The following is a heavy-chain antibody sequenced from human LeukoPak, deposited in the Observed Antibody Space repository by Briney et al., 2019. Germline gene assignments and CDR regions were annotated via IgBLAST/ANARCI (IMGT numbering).Heavy chain of an antibody. CDR3: ARHRVVGTTRGRGFDS. Sequence: SETLSLTCTVPGGSISSSNSYWGWIRQPPGKGLEWIGGVYNGGGTSYNPSLKSRVIISKDTSKDQVSLRLSSVTVADTAVYYCARHRVVGTTRGRGFDSWGQGTLVIVSS. CDR1: GGSISSSNSY. J-gene: IGHJ5*01. CDR2: VYNGGGT. V-gene: IGHV4-39*01. D-gene: IGHD1-26*01.